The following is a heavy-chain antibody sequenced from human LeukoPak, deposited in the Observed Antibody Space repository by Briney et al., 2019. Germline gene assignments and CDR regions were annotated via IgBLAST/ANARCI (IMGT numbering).Heavy chain of an antibody. CDR2: IYTSGST. V-gene: IGHV4-61*02. J-gene: IGHJ3*02. CDR1: AGSISSGSYY. D-gene: IGHD3-22*01. CDR3: ARDPIRPYYYDSSGYGAFDI. Sequence: SETLSLTCTVAAGSISSGSYYWSWIRQPAGKGLEWIGRIYTSGSTNYNPSLKSRVTISVDTSKNQFSLKLSSVTAADTAMYYCARDPIRPYYYDSSGYGAFDIWGQGTMVTVSS.